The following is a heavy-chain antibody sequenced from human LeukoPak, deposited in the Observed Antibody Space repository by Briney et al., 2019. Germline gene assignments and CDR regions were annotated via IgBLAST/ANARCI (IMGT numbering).Heavy chain of an antibody. D-gene: IGHD3-22*01. CDR3: ASSHYYDSSGYW. J-gene: IGHJ4*02. V-gene: IGHV3-21*01. Sequence: PGGSLRLYCAASGFTFSSYSMNWLRQAPGKGLEWVSSISSSSSYVYYADSVKGRFTISRDNAKNSLYLQMNSLRAEDTAVYYCASSHYYDSSGYWGGQGTLVTVSS. CDR2: ISSSSSYV. CDR1: GFTFSSYS.